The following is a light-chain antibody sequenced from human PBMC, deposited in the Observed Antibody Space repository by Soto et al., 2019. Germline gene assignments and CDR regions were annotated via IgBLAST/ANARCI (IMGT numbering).Light chain of an antibody. CDR3: QQYGSSPWT. Sequence: TQSPSTLSASVGDTVTVTCRASQSVSGWLAWYQQKPGQAPRLLIYGASTRATGIPDRFSGSGSGTDFTLTISRLEPEDFAVYYCQQYGSSPWTFGQGTKVDIK. CDR2: GAS. CDR1: QSVSGW. J-gene: IGKJ1*01. V-gene: IGKV3-20*01.